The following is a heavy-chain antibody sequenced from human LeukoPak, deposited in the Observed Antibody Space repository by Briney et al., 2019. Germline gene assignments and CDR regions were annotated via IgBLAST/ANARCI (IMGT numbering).Heavy chain of an antibody. CDR1: GFTVSSNY. J-gene: IGHJ6*02. CDR2: SYSGGST. CDR3: ARSRTRWGMDV. Sequence: GGSLRLSCAASGFTVSSNYISGVRPAPARGGEGVSVSYSGGSTYYADSMKSRFTISTHNSKNTLYRQKNSLRAEDAAVYYCARSRTRWGMDVWGQGTTVTVSS. V-gene: IGHV3-53*04.